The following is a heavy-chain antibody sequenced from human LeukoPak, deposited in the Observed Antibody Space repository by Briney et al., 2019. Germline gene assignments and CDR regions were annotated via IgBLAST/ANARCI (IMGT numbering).Heavy chain of an antibody. J-gene: IGHJ4*02. V-gene: IGHV3-7*01. Sequence: PGGSLRLSCAASGFTFSSNWMSWVRQTPGKGLEWVANIKQDGGEKYYVDSVKGRFTISRDNAENSLYLQMNSLRAEDTAVYYCASISGWYIGYWGQGTLVTVSS. CDR1: GFTFSSNW. D-gene: IGHD6-19*01. CDR2: IKQDGGEK. CDR3: ASISGWYIGY.